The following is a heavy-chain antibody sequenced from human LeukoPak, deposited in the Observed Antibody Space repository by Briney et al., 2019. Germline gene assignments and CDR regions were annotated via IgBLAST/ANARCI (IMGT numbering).Heavy chain of an antibody. V-gene: IGHV3-23*01. CDR2: ISGSGGST. J-gene: IGHJ4*02. CDR1: GFTFSSYA. Sequence: QPGGSLRLSCAASGFTFSSYAMSWVRQAPGKGLEWVSAISGSGGSTYYADSVKGRFTISRDNSKNTLYLQMNSLRAEDTAVYYCANGGLAEVATHDYWGQGTLVTVSS. D-gene: IGHD5-24*01. CDR3: ANGGLAEVATHDY.